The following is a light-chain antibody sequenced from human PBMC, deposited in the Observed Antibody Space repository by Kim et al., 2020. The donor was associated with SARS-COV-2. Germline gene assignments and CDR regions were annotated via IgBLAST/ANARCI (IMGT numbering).Light chain of an antibody. CDR2: DAS. V-gene: IGKV3-11*01. CDR1: QSVSTD. CDR3: QQRNNWPLT. J-gene: IGKJ4*01. Sequence: APGGRATPSCRASQSVSTDLAWYLQKPGQAPRLLIYDASNRATGVPARFSGSGSGTDFTLTISSLEPEDFAVYYCQQRNNWPLTFGGGTKVDIK.